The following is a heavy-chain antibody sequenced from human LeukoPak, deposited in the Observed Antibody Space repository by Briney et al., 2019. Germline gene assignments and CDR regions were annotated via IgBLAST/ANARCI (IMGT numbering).Heavy chain of an antibody. Sequence: ASVKVSCKASGYTFTNYAIHWVRQAPGQRLEWMGWINAGNGSRKYSQNFQGRVTITRDTSASTAYMELSSLRSEDTAVYYCASPVDYVWGSYRFLGMDVWGQGTTVTVSS. V-gene: IGHV1-3*01. J-gene: IGHJ6*02. D-gene: IGHD3-16*02. CDR3: ASPVDYVWGSYRFLGMDV. CDR2: INAGNGSR. CDR1: GYTFTNYA.